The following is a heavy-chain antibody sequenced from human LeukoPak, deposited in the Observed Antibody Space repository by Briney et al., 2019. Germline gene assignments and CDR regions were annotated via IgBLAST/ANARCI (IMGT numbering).Heavy chain of an antibody. J-gene: IGHJ4*02. Sequence: SETLSLTCTVSGGSINSGDLYCSWVRQPPGKGLEWIGYIYYSGSTYYNPSLKCRVTISVDTSKNQFSLKLSSVTAADTAVYYCARVRMRLRAYYFDYWGQGTLVTVSS. CDR3: ARVRMRLRAYYFDY. CDR2: IYYSGST. CDR1: GGSINSGDLY. V-gene: IGHV4-30-4*01. D-gene: IGHD2-8*01.